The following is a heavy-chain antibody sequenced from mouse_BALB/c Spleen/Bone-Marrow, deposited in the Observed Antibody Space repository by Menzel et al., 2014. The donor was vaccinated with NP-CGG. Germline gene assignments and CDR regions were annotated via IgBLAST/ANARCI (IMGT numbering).Heavy chain of an antibody. CDR2: IGNLAYSI. CDR3: ARDQVYYYGSSYGYFDV. Sequence: EVQRVESGGGLVQPGGSRKLSCAASGFTFSDYGMAWVRQAPGKGPEWVAFIGNLAYSIYYADTVTGRFTISRENAKNTLYLEMSSLRSEDTAMYYCARDQVYYYGSSYGYFDVWGAGTTVTVSS. D-gene: IGHD1-1*01. J-gene: IGHJ1*01. V-gene: IGHV5-15*02. CDR1: GFTFSDYG.